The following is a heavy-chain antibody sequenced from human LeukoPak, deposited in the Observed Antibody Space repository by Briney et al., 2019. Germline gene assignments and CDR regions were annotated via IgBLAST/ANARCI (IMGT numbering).Heavy chain of an antibody. CDR1: GGSISSSSYY. D-gene: IGHD2-8*01. CDR2: FYFSGSS. Sequence: PSETLSLTCTVSGGSISSSSYYWGWIRQSAGKGLEWLGRFYFSGSSDYNPSLKSRVSMSIDTSQNHFYLRLTSVTAADTGVYFCAREVNEKHDAFDMWGQGTMVAVSS. J-gene: IGHJ3*02. CDR3: AREVNEKHDAFDM. V-gene: IGHV4-39*07.